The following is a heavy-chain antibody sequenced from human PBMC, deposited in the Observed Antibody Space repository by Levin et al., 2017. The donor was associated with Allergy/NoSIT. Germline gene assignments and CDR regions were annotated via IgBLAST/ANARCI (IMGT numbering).Heavy chain of an antibody. CDR3: VHSPRVNVVGGTFDY. V-gene: IGHV2-5*02. J-gene: IGHJ4*02. CDR1: GFSLRTTGVG. Sequence: QTLSLTCTFSGFSLRTTGVGVGWIRQSPGRALEWLGFMYWDDDNRYNPSLKSRLTITKDTSKTRIILTMTNTDPVDSGTYYCVHSPRVNVVGGTFDYWGPGTLVTVSS. CDR2: MYWDDDN. D-gene: IGHD2-21*01.